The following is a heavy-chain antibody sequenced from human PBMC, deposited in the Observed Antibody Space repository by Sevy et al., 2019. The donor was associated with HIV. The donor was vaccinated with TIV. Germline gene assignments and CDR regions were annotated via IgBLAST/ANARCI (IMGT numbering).Heavy chain of an antibody. CDR1: GFTVGSTY. CDR3: AREATRYCSGRDCSRRNYYFYMDI. Sequence: GGSLRLSCAASGFTVGSTYMSWVRQAPGKGLEWVSIIYSGGNTYYADSVKGRFIISRDDSRNTLLLQMISLRGEDTAVYVCAREATRYCSGRDCSRRNYYFYMDIWGKGTTVTVSS. D-gene: IGHD2-15*01. CDR2: IYSGGNT. J-gene: IGHJ6*03. V-gene: IGHV3-66*02.